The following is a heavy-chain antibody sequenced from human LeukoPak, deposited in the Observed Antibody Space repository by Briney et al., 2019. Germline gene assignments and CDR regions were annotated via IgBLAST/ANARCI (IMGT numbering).Heavy chain of an antibody. CDR3: ARVLHAPYLIDA. CDR2: VFRLQTVRT. D-gene: IGHD2-8*01. CDR1: DSSITSTYY. V-gene: IGHV4-38-2*02. J-gene: IGHJ5*02. Sequence: SETLSLTCTVSDSSITSTYYWAWFRQPPGKGLEWIATVFRLQTVRTFNNPSLVSRVTMSLDPSHNQFSLNLTSVTAADTALYFCARVLHAPYLIDAWGQGTLVTVSS.